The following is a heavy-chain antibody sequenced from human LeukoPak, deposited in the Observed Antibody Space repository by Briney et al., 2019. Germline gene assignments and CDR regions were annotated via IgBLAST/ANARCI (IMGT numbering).Heavy chain of an antibody. D-gene: IGHD1-26*01. CDR3: ARPRIVGATDDAFDI. CDR2: IYPGDSDT. J-gene: IGHJ3*02. CDR1: GYRFTSYW. V-gene: IGHV5-51*01. Sequence: GAPLKISCKGSGYRFTSYWIGWVRRMPGKGLAWMGIIYPGDSDTRYSPSFQGQVTISADKSISTAYLQWSSLKASDTAMYYCARPRIVGATDDAFDIWGQGTMVTVSS.